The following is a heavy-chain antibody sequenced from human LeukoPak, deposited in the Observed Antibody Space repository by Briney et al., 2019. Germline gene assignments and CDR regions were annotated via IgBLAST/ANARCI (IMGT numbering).Heavy chain of an antibody. CDR3: ARVAYGDYVENWFDP. Sequence: ASVKVSCKASGYTFTGYYMLWVRQAPGQGLEWMGWINPNSGGTNYAQKFQGRVTMTRDTSISTAYMELSRLRSDDTAVYYCARVAYGDYVENWFDPWGQGTLVTVSS. D-gene: IGHD4-17*01. V-gene: IGHV1-2*02. CDR2: INPNSGGT. J-gene: IGHJ5*02. CDR1: GYTFTGYY.